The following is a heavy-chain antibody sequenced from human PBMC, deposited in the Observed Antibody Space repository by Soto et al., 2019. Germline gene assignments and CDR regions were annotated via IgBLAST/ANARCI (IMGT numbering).Heavy chain of an antibody. D-gene: IGHD4-4*01. J-gene: IGHJ4*01. CDR1: GFTIGSYG. V-gene: IGHV3-30*03. CDR2: ISYDGSNK. CDR3: PTLTAMEPLYDY. Sequence: GGSLRLSYAASGFTIGSYGMHWVRQAPGKGLEGVAVISYDGSNKYYADSVKGRFTISRDNYKNTLSLQMNSLRGEDTGVSYCPTLTAMEPLYDYWGEGILVTDSS.